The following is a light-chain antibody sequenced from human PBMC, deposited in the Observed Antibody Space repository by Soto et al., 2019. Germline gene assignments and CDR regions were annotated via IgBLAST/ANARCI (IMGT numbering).Light chain of an antibody. V-gene: IGKV3-20*01. Sequence: EVVLSHSPRTWALSTRERATLSCRSSQSVSSSALAWYQQKRGQAPRPLIHDASSRATGIPDRFSGSGSGTDFTLTISRLEPEDFAVYSCQQYSGTPRRFGQGTRWIS. CDR2: DAS. J-gene: IGKJ1*01. CDR3: QQYSGTPRR. CDR1: QSVSSSA.